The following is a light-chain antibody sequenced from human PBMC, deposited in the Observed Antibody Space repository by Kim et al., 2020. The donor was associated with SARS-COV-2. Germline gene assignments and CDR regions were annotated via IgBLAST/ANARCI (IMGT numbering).Light chain of an antibody. CDR3: CSFAGTYTYV. Sequence: GQSVTISCTGASSDVGGYHYVSWYQQHPDKAPKLMIYDVTKRPSGVPDRFSGSKSGNTASLTISGLQAEDEADYYCCSFAGTYTYVFGTGTKVTVL. CDR2: DVT. CDR1: SSDVGGYHY. V-gene: IGLV2-11*01. J-gene: IGLJ1*01.